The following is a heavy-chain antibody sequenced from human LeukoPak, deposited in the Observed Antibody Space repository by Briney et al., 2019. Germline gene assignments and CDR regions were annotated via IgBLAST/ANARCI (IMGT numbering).Heavy chain of an antibody. Sequence: GRSLRLSCAASGFTFSSYAMHWVRQAPGKGLEWVAVISYDGSNKYYADSVKGRFTISRDNSKNTLYLQMNGLRAEDTAVYYCARVQSAYYYYYGMDVWGQGTTVTVSS. CDR2: ISYDGSNK. CDR1: GFTFSSYA. V-gene: IGHV3-30-3*01. CDR3: ARVQSAYYYYYGMDV. J-gene: IGHJ6*02.